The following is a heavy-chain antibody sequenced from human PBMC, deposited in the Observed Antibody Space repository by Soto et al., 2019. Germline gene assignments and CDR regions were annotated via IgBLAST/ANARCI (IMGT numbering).Heavy chain of an antibody. CDR1: GGSLSYYG. J-gene: IGHJ6*02. V-gene: IGHV1-69*13. CDR2: IIPVFGTA. CDR3: ARGDATKIVVTTYYGMDV. Sequence: SLKVSCKASGGSLSYYGISWLPQAPGQGLEWMGGIIPVFGTANYAQKFQGRVTITADESTSIVYMDVTSLRSEDTAVYYCARGDATKIVVTTYYGMDVWGQGTTVTVSS. D-gene: IGHD4-17*01.